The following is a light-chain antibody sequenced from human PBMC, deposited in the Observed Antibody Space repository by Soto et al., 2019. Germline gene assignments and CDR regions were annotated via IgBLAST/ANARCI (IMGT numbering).Light chain of an antibody. Sequence: EIELTQSPGTLSLSPGERATISCRASQSVSSSYLAWYQQKPGQAPWLLIYGAASRTTGIPDRFSCSGSGTDLTLTISILEPEDFAVYYCQQYGSSPPYTFGQGTKLEIK. CDR3: QQYGSSPPYT. CDR1: QSVSSSY. J-gene: IGKJ2*01. V-gene: IGKV3-20*01. CDR2: GAA.